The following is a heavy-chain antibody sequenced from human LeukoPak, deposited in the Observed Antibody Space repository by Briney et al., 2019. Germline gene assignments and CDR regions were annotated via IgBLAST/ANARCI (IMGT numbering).Heavy chain of an antibody. CDR2: IYYGGSA. J-gene: IGHJ5*02. V-gene: IGHV4-61*03. CDR1: GGSIRSSYYY. CDR3: ARHYGP. Sequence: SETLSLTCTVSGGSIRSSYYYWGWIRQPPGKGLEWIGYIYYGGSANYNPSLKGRLTISVDTSKNHFSLRLSSVTAADTAVYYCARHYGPWGQGTLVTVSS. D-gene: IGHD3-16*01.